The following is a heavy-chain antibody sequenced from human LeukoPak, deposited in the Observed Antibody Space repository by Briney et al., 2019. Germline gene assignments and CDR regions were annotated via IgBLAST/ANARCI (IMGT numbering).Heavy chain of an antibody. CDR1: GFTFSSYS. D-gene: IGHD6-13*01. CDR3: ARRIAAATNWFDP. CDR2: ISSSSSYI. J-gene: IGHJ5*02. V-gene: IGHV3-21*05. Sequence: GGSLRLSCAASGFTFSSYSMNWVRQAPGKGLEWVSYISSSSSYIYYADSVKGRFTISRDNAKNSLYLQMNSLRAEDTAVYYCARRIAAATNWFDPWGQGTLVTVSS.